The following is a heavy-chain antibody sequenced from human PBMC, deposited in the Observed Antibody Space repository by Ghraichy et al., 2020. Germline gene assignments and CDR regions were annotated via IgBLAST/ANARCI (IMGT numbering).Heavy chain of an antibody. D-gene: IGHD3-3*01. J-gene: IGHJ5*02. CDR1: GGSISSSSYY. CDR3: ARDRSYYDFWSGYGPSLNWFDP. V-gene: IGHV4-39*07. Sequence: ETLSLTCTVSGGSISSSSYYWGWIRQPPGKGLEWIGSIYYSGSTYYNPSLKSRVTISVDTSKNQFSLKLSSVTAADTAVYYCARDRSYYDFWSGYGPSLNWFDPWGQGTLVTVSS. CDR2: IYYSGST.